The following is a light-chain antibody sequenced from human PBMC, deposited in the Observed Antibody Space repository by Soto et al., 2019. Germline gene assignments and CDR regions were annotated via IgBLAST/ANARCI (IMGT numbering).Light chain of an antibody. CDR1: SSDVGGYNY. CDR3: SSYTSSSTRV. Sequence: QSALTQPASVSGSPGQSITISCTGTSSDVGGYNYVSWYQQHPDKAPKLMIYEVSNRPSGFSNRFSGSKSGNTASLTISGLQAEDEADYYCSSYTSSSTRVFGGGTKLTVL. J-gene: IGLJ3*02. CDR2: EVS. V-gene: IGLV2-14*01.